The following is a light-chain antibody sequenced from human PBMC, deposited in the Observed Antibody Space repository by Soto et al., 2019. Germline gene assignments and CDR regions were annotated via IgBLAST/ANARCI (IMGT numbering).Light chain of an antibody. CDR1: SSDVGGYNY. CDR3: SSYTSSNTYV. J-gene: IGLJ1*01. V-gene: IGLV2-14*01. Sequence: QSVLTQPASVSGSPGQSITISCTGTSSDVGGYNYVSWYQQHPGKAPKLMIYDVSNRPSGVSNRFSGSKSGNTASLTISGLQAGDEADYYCSSYTSSNTYVFGTGTKVTVL. CDR2: DVS.